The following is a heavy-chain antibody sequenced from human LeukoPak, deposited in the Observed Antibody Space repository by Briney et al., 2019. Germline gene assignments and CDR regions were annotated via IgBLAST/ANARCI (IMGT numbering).Heavy chain of an antibody. Sequence: PSETLSLTCAVYGDSFSKYCLSWIRQPPGKGLEWIGEINDSGSTNYNPSLKSRVTISVDTSKNQFSLKLSSVTAADTAVYYCASRVLASSDFDYWGQGTLVTVSS. CDR1: GDSFSKYC. V-gene: IGHV4-34*01. D-gene: IGHD2-8*02. CDR2: INDSGST. J-gene: IGHJ4*02. CDR3: ASRVLASSDFDY.